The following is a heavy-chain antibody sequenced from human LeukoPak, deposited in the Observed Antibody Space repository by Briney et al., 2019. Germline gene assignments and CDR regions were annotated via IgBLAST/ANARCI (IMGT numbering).Heavy chain of an antibody. V-gene: IGHV3-66*01. CDR2: IYSGGGT. CDR1: GFTVSSNY. CDR3: ARARGLYSSGWYYFDY. J-gene: IGHJ4*02. Sequence: GGSLRLSCAASGFTVSSNYMSWVRQAPGKGLEWVSVIYSGGGTYYADSVKGRFTISRDNSKNTLYLQMNSLRAEDTAVYYCARARGLYSSGWYYFDYWGQGTLVTVSS. D-gene: IGHD6-19*01.